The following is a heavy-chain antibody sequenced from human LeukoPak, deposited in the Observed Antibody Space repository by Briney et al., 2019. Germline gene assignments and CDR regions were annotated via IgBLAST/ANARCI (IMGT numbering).Heavy chain of an antibody. D-gene: IGHD3-3*01. CDR2: INPSGGST. CDR1: GYTFTSYY. CDR3: ARGGNYDFWSGYSSDYYYYMDV. V-gene: IGHV1-46*03. J-gene: IGHJ6*03. Sequence: GASVKVSCKASGYTFTSYYMHWVRQAPGQGLEWMGIINPSGGSTSYAQKFQGRVTMTRDTSTSTVYMELSSLRSEDTAVYYCARGGNYDFWSGYSSDYYYYMDVWGKGTTVTVSS.